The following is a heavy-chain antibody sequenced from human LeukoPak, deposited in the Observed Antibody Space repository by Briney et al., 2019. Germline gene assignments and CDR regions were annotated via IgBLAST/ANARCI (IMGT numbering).Heavy chain of an antibody. J-gene: IGHJ5*01. CDR2: YYHSVST. D-gene: IGHD1-26*01. CDR3: AKGHGTYYRFDS. CDR1: DYSISSAFS. V-gene: IGHV4-38-2*01. Sequence: SETLSLTCDVSDYSISSAFSWGWIRQPPGEGLEWIGRYYHSVSTHCNPSVKRRVTILVDTSKNQVSRRLDSVTAADTAPYYCAKGHGTYYRFDSWGQGTLVTVSP.